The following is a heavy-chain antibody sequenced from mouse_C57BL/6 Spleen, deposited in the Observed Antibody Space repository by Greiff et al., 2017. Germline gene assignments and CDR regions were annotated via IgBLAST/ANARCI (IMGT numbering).Heavy chain of an antibody. V-gene: IGHV5-15*04. Sequence: EVQRVESGGGLVQPGGSLKLSCAASGFTFSDYGMAWVRQAPRKGPEWVAFISNLAYSIYYADTVTGRFTISRENAKNTLYLEMSSLRSEDTAMYYCARRGTYYDYDGAMDYWGQGTSVTVSS. J-gene: IGHJ4*01. D-gene: IGHD2-4*01. CDR2: ISNLAYSI. CDR3: ARRGTYYDYDGAMDY. CDR1: GFTFSDYG.